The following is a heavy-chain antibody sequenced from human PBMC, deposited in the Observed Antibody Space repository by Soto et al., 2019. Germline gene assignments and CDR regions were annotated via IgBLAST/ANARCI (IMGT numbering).Heavy chain of an antibody. J-gene: IGHJ5*02. V-gene: IGHV4-31*03. D-gene: IGHD2-2*01. CDR2: IHYSGST. CDR1: GGSISSGGYY. CDR3: ASVSRADQLLLGDWFEP. Sequence: QVQLQESGPGLVKPSQTLSLTCTVSGGSISSGGYYWSWIRQHPGKGLEWIGYIHYSGSTYYNPSLKSRVTIAVDTSKNQCSLKLSSVTAADTAVYYCASVSRADQLLLGDWFEPLGQGTLVTVSS.